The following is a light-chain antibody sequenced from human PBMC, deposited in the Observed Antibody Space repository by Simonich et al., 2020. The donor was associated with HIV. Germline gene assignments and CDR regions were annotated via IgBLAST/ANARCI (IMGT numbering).Light chain of an antibody. V-gene: IGLV3-27*01. CDR3: YSAADNNLGV. J-gene: IGLJ3*02. CDR1: VLAKKD. Sequence: SYELTQPSSVSVCPGQTARITCSGDVLAKKDVRWLQQKPGQAPVLVIYNDSERPSGIPERFSGSSSGTTVTLTISGAQDEDEADYYCYSAADNNLGVFGGGTKLTVL. CDR2: NDS.